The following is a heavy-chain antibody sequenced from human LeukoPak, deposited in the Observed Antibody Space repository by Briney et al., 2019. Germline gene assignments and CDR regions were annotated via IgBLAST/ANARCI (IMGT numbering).Heavy chain of an antibody. CDR1: GFTFSSYS. D-gene: IGHD3-22*01. V-gene: IGHV3-21*01. CDR3: ARDPGDYYDSSGYYLPPLDY. Sequence: GGSLRLSCAASGFTFSSYSMNWVRQAPGKGLEWVSSISSSSSYIYYADSVKGRFTISRDNTKNSLYLQMNSLRAEDKAVYYCARDPGDYYDSSGYYLPPLDYWGQGTLVTVSS. J-gene: IGHJ4*02. CDR2: ISSSSSYI.